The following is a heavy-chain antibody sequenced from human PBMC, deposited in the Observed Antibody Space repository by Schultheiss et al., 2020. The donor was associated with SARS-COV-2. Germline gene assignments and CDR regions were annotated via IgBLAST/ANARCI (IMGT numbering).Heavy chain of an antibody. CDR1: GGSMSTYY. D-gene: IGHD3-10*01. J-gene: IGHJ4*02. Sequence: SQTLSLTCTVSGGSMSTYYWSWIRQPAGKGLEWIGRIYTSGSTNYNPSLNSRVTMSVDTSKNQFSLKLSSVTAADTAVYYCARGERITMVRGVIIGASGFDYWGQGTLVTVSS. CDR3: ARGERITMVRGVIIGASGFDY. CDR2: IYTSGST. V-gene: IGHV4-4*07.